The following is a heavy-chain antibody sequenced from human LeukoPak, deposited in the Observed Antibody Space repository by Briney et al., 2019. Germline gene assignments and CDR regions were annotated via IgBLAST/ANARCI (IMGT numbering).Heavy chain of an antibody. CDR3: ASYGPYGDSSSWRNWFDP. V-gene: IGHV3-7*03. CDR1: GFTFSDHW. Sequence: GGSLRLSCAASGFTFSDHWMTWVRQAPGKGLEWVANINKDGSERHYGDSVGRFTISRDNAKSLLFLQMNGLRAEDTAVYYCASYGPYGDSSSWRNWFDPWGQGTLVTVSS. CDR2: INKDGSER. J-gene: IGHJ5*02. D-gene: IGHD6-13*01.